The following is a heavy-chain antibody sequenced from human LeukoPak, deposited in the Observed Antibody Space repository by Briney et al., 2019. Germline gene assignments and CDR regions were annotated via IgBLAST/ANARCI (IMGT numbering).Heavy chain of an antibody. D-gene: IGHD6-19*01. J-gene: IGHJ4*02. Sequence: GGSLRLSCAASGFTFDDYDMHWVRQAPGKGLEWVSGISWDSGRIGYPDSVKGRFTISRDNAKNSLYLQMNSLRDEDTAVYYCASSGWLPYHEYWGQGTLVTVSS. CDR2: ISWDSGRI. V-gene: IGHV3-9*01. CDR1: GFTFDDYD. CDR3: ASSGWLPYHEY.